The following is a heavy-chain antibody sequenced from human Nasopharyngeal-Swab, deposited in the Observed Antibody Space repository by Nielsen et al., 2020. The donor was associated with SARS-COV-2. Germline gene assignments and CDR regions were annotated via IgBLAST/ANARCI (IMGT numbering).Heavy chain of an antibody. CDR3: ASGGYGDYDAYYYGMDV. Sequence: GESLKISCPASGFTFSSYEMNWVRQAPGKGLEWVSYISSSGSTIYYADSVKGRFTISRDNAKNSLYLQMNSLRAEDTAVYYCASGGYGDYDAYYYGMDVWGQGTTVTVSS. D-gene: IGHD4-17*01. J-gene: IGHJ6*02. CDR1: GFTFSSYE. CDR2: ISSSGSTI. V-gene: IGHV3-48*03.